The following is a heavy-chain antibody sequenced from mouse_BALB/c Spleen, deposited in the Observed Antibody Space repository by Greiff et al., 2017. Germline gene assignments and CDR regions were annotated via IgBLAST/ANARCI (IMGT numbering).Heavy chain of an antibody. D-gene: IGHD3-3*01. J-gene: IGHJ2*01. V-gene: IGHV3-2*02. CDR2: ISYSGST. Sequence: VQLKQSGPGLVKPSQSLSLTCTVTGYSITSDYAWNWIRQFPGNKLEWMGYISYSGSTSYNPSLKSRISITRDTSKNQFFLQLNSVTTEDTATYYCARGGLGNDFDYWGQGTTLTVSS. CDR3: ARGGLGNDFDY. CDR1: GYSITSDYA.